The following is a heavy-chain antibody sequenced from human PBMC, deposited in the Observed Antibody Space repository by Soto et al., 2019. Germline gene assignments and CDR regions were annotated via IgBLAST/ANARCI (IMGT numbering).Heavy chain of an antibody. CDR2: ISSSSSTI. CDR1: GFTCSSYS. V-gene: IGHV3-48*01. D-gene: IGHD5-12*01. CDR3: AKDRYSTWSSNIDY. J-gene: IGHJ4*02. Sequence: GGSLRLSCAASGFTCSSYSMNWVRQAPGKGLEWVSYISSSSSTIYYADSVKGRFTISRDNAKNSLYLQMNSLRAEDTAVYYCAKDRYSTWSSNIDYWGQGTLVTVSS.